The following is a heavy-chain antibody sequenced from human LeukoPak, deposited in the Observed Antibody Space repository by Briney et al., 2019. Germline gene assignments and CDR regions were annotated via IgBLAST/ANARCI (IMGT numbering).Heavy chain of an antibody. J-gene: IGHJ4*02. D-gene: IGHD5-12*01. V-gene: IGHV3-30*02. CDR1: GFTFSSYG. CDR2: IRYDGSNK. CDR3: ARGALDSGNFDY. Sequence: GGSLRLSCAASGFTFSSYGMHWVRQAPGKGLEWVAFIRYDGSNKYYADSVKGRFTISRDNSKNTLYLQMNSLRAEDTAVYYCARGALDSGNFDYWGQGTLVTVSS.